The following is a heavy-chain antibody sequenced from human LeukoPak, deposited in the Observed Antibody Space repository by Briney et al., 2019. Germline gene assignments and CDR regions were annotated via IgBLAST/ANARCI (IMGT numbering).Heavy chain of an antibody. CDR2: IYYSGST. D-gene: IGHD3-10*01. V-gene: IGHV4-59*01. J-gene: IGHJ6*03. CDR3: AGVAIPYYISPYDGYMDV. CDR1: GGSISGYY. Sequence: SETLSLTCAVSGGSISGYYWSWIRQSPDRGLEWIGYIYYSGSTNYNPSLQSRVTISVDTSKNQFSLKISSLTAADTAVYYCAGVAIPYYISPYDGYMDVWGKGTTVTVSS.